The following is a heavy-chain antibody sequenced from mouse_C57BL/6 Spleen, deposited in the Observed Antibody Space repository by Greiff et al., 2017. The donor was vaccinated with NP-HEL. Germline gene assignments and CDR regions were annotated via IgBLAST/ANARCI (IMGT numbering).Heavy chain of an antibody. J-gene: IGHJ3*01. CDR2: INPGSGGT. Sequence: QVQLKESGAELVRPGTSVKVSCKASGYAFTNYLIEWVKQRPGQGLEWIGVINPGSGGTNYNEKFKGKATLTADKSSSTAYMQLSSLTSEDSAVYFCARQGLQLRLPQAWFAYWGQGTLVTVSA. CDR1: GYAFTNYL. D-gene: IGHD3-2*02. V-gene: IGHV1-54*01. CDR3: ARQGLQLRLPQAWFAY.